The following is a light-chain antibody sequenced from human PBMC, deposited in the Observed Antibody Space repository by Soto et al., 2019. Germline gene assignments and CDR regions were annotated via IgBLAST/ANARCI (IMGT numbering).Light chain of an antibody. J-gene: IGKJ1*01. CDR3: QQYGSSPWT. Sequence: DIQMTQSPSSLSSSVGDRVTITCRASQSISSYLNWYQQKPGKAPKLLIYAASSLQSGVPSRFSGSGSGTDFTLTISRLEPEDFAVYYCQQYGSSPWTFGQGTKVDIK. CDR2: AAS. V-gene: IGKV1-39*01. CDR1: QSISSY.